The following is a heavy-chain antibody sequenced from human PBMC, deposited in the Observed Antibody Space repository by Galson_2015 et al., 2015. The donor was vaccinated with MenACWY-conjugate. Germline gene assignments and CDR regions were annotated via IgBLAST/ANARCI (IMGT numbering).Heavy chain of an antibody. J-gene: IGHJ4*02. V-gene: IGHV3-74*01. Sequence: SLRLSCAASGFTFNNYWMHWVRQPPGKGLEWISYIKADGSFSNYADSVKGRFTISTDNAKNMVYLQMDGLGGEDTAVYFCARDNIWSFDSWGQGTLVTVSS. D-gene: IGHD2-8*02. CDR3: ARDNIWSFDS. CDR2: IKADGSFS. CDR1: GFTFNNYW.